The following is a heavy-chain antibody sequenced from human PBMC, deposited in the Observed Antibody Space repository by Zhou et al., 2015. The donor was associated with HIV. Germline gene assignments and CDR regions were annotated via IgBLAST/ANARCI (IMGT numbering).Heavy chain of an antibody. CDR3: ARDVPAAAGTGAFDI. CDR2: IIPILGIA. CDR1: GGTFSSYT. Sequence: QVQLVQSGAEVKKPGSSVKVSCKASGGTFSSYTISWVRQAPGQGLEWMGRIIPILGIANYAQKFQGRVTITADKSTSTAYMELSSLRSEDTAVYYCARDVPAAAGTGAFDIWGQGTMVTVSS. D-gene: IGHD6-13*01. V-gene: IGHV1-69*09. J-gene: IGHJ3*02.